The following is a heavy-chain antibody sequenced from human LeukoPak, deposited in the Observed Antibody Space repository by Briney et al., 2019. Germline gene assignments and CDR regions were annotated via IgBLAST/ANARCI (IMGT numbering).Heavy chain of an antibody. CDR3: AKTADCSTTSCFRQFDS. Sequence: GGSLRPSCAASGFTFSSSAMHWVRQAPGRGLEWVTVISSDGSNKDYADSVKGRSTISRDNSENTLYLQMDSLRADDTALYYCAKTADCSTTSCFRQFDSWGQGTLVTVSS. J-gene: IGHJ4*02. V-gene: IGHV3-30*01. CDR2: ISSDGSNK. CDR1: GFTFSSSA. D-gene: IGHD2-2*01.